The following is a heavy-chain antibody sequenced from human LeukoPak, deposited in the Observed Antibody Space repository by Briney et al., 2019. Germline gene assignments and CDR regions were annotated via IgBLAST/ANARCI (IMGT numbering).Heavy chain of an antibody. D-gene: IGHD5-24*01. J-gene: IGHJ3*02. CDR2: IYYSGST. V-gene: IGHV4-59*08. CDR3: ARPEMGYASDI. CDR1: GGSISSYY. Sequence: SETLSLTCTVSGGSISSYYWSWIRQPPGKGLEWIGYIYYSGSTNYNPSLKSRVTISVDTSKNQFSLKLSSVTAADTAVYYCARPEMGYASDIWGQGTMVTVSS.